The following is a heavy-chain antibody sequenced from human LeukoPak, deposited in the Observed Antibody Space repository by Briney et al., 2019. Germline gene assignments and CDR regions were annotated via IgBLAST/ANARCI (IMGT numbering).Heavy chain of an antibody. CDR2: IKSKTDGGTT. CDR1: GFTFSNAL. J-gene: IGHJ4*02. D-gene: IGHD6-19*01. Sequence: GGALRLSCAASGFTFSNALMSWVRQAPGKGLEWVGRIKSKTDGGTTDYAAPVKGRFTISRDDSKNTLYLQMNSLKTEDPAVYYCTTGGAVAHEYYFDYWAREPWSPSPQ. V-gene: IGHV3-15*01. CDR3: TTGGAVAHEYYFDY.